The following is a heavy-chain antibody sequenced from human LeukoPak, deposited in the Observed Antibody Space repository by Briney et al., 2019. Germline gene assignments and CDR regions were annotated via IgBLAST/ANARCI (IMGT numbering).Heavy chain of an antibody. Sequence: ASVKVSCKASGYTFTSYGISWVRQAPGQGLEWMGWISAYNGNTNYAQKLQGSVTMTTDTSTSTAYMELRSLRSDDTAVYYCARADGDYGSSSFDIWGQGTMVTVSS. J-gene: IGHJ3*02. V-gene: IGHV1-18*01. CDR2: ISAYNGNT. CDR1: GYTFTSYG. CDR3: ARADGDYGSSSFDI. D-gene: IGHD4-17*01.